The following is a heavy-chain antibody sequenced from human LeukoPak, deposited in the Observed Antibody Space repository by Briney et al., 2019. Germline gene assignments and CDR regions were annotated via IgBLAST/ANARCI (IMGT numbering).Heavy chain of an antibody. Sequence: GGSLRLSCAASGFTFSSYSMNWVRQAPGKGLEWVSSISSSSSYIYYADSVKGRFTISRDNAKNSLYLQMNSLRAEDTAVYYCARRKYYYDSSGYLTRAYYFDYWGQGTLVTVSS. D-gene: IGHD3-22*01. CDR2: ISSSSSYI. CDR3: ARRKYYYDSSGYLTRAYYFDY. J-gene: IGHJ4*02. V-gene: IGHV3-21*01. CDR1: GFTFSSYS.